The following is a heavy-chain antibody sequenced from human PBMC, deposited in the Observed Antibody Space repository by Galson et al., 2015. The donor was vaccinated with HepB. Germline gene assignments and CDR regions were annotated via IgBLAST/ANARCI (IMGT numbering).Heavy chain of an antibody. D-gene: IGHD2/OR15-2a*01. V-gene: IGHV3-23*01. CDR3: AKEPNEILWLSEYFQH. J-gene: IGHJ1*01. CDR1: GFTFSSSA. CDR2: ISGSGGSR. Sequence: SPRLSCGASGFTFSSSALSWARQAPGKGLEWGSAISGSGGSRYYAASVKGRFTISRDNSKNTLYLQINSLRAEATAVYYCAKEPNEILWLSEYFQHWGQGTLVTVSS.